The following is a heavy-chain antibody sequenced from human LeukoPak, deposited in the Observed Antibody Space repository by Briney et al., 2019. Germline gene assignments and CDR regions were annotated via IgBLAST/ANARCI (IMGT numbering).Heavy chain of an antibody. Sequence: GGSLRLSCAASGFTFSSYSLHWVRQAPGKGLEWVARLSYDGINKYYADSVKGRFTISRDNSKNTLYLQMNSLRTEDTAVYYCAREVGGSPVSFDYWGQGTLVTVSS. V-gene: IGHV3-30*04. CDR3: AREVGGSPVSFDY. J-gene: IGHJ4*02. CDR2: LSYDGINK. D-gene: IGHD1-26*01. CDR1: GFTFSSYS.